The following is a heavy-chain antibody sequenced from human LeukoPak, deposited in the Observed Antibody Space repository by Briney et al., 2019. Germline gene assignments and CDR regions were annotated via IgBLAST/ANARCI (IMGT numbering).Heavy chain of an antibody. CDR3: ARAAEYYDFWSGYSPPYYFDY. Sequence: ASVKVSCKASGGSFSSYAISWVRQAPGQGLEWMGDIIPISATANYAHKFQGRVTITADESTSTAYMELRSLRSDDTAVYYCARAAEYYDFWSGYSPPYYFDYWGQGTLVTVSS. CDR1: GGSFSSYA. J-gene: IGHJ4*02. D-gene: IGHD3-3*01. CDR2: IIPISATA. V-gene: IGHV1-69*13.